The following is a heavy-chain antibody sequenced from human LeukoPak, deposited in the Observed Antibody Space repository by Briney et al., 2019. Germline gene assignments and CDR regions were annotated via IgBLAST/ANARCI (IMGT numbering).Heavy chain of an antibody. V-gene: IGHV3-74*01. CDR1: GFTFSSYW. D-gene: IGHD2-15*01. CDR3: ARILYGGAFDI. CDR2: INSDGSST. J-gene: IGHJ3*02. Sequence: GGFLRLSCAASGFTFSSYWMHWVRQAPGKGLVWVSRINSDGSSTSYADSVKGRFTISRDNAKNTLYLQMNSLRAEDTAVYYCARILYGGAFDIWGQGTMVTVSS.